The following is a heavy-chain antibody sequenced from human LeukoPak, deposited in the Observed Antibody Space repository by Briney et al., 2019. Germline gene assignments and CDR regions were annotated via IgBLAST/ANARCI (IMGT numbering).Heavy chain of an antibody. D-gene: IGHD6-19*01. Sequence: PGGSLRLSCAASGFSFSDYSLNWVRQAPGKGLEWASYISFSSTTIYYADSVKGRFTISRDNAKQSLFLQMNNLRVEDTAVYYCARDRRGRSGVAVSALSHWGQGTLVTVSS. V-gene: IGHV3-48*01. J-gene: IGHJ4*02. CDR1: GFSFSDYS. CDR3: ARDRRGRSGVAVSALSH. CDR2: ISFSSTTI.